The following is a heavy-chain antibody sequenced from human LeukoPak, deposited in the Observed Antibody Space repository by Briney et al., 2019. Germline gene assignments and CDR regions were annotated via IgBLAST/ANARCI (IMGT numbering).Heavy chain of an antibody. V-gene: IGHV3-30-3*01. CDR3: APEEGQLSPRSIDY. CDR1: GFTFSSYA. D-gene: IGHD6-13*01. J-gene: IGHJ4*02. Sequence: PGGSLRLSCAASGFTFSSYAMHWVRQAPGKGLEWVAVISYDGSNKYYADSVKGRFTISRDNSKNTLYLQMNSLRAEDTAVYYCAPEEGQLSPRSIDYWGQGTLVTVSS. CDR2: ISYDGSNK.